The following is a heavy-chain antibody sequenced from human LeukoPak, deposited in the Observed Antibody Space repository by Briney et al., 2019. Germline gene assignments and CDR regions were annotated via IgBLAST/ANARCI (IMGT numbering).Heavy chain of an antibody. CDR2: INPNSGGT. Sequence: ASVNVSFKASVYTFTCYYIHWVRQAPGQGLEWMGWINPNSGGTNYAQKFQGRVTMTRDTSISTAYMELRRLRSDDRAVYYCARGPPTIVVVITTGDFDSWGQGTLVTVSS. CDR1: VYTFTCYY. D-gene: IGHD3-22*01. J-gene: IGHJ4*02. V-gene: IGHV1-2*02. CDR3: ARGPPTIVVVITTGDFDS.